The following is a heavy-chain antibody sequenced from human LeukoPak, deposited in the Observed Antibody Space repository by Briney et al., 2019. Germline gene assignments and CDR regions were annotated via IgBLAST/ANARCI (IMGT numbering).Heavy chain of an antibody. J-gene: IGHJ4*02. CDR3: ARVNTGYSSSWFDY. CDR2: IYSGGST. D-gene: IGHD6-13*01. V-gene: IGHV3-66*01. Sequence: GGSLRLSCAASGFTVSSNYMSWVRQAPGKGLEWVSVIYSGGSTYYADSVKGRFTISRDNSKNTLYLQMNSLRAEDTAVYYCARVNTGYSSSWFDYWGQGTLVTVSS. CDR1: GFTVSSNY.